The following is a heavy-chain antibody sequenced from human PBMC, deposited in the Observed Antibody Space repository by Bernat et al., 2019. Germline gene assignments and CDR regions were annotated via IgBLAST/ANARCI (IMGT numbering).Heavy chain of an antibody. Sequence: QVQLVESGGGVVQPGRSLRLSCAASGFTFSSYAMHWVRQAPGKGLEWVAVISYDGSNKYYADSVKGRFTSSRDNSKNTLYLQMNSLRAEDPAVYYCARPNQDGDYGGVYFDYWGQGALVTVSP. CDR2: ISYDGSNK. J-gene: IGHJ4*02. D-gene: IGHD4-17*01. CDR3: ARPNQDGDYGGVYFDY. V-gene: IGHV3-30-3*01. CDR1: GFTFSSYA.